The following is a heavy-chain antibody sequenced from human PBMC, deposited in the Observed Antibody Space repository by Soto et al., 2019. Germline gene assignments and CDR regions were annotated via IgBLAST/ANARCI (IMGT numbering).Heavy chain of an antibody. D-gene: IGHD2-15*01. J-gene: IGHJ6*02. CDR3: AGSQGGSSSLDIYYYYYYGMDV. V-gene: IGHV1-69*01. CDR2: INPIFGTA. Sequence: QVQLVQSGAEVKKPGSSVKVSCKAPGGTFSSYAISWVRQAPGQGLERMGGINPIFGTAKYAQKFQGRVTITADESTSTGYMELSSLRSEDTAVYYCAGSQGGSSSLDIYYYYYYGMDVWGQGTTVTVSS. CDR1: GGTFSSYA.